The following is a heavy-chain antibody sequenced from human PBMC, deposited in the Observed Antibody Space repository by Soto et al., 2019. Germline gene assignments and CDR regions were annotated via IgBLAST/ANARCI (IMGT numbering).Heavy chain of an antibody. J-gene: IGHJ6*02. CDR1: GFTFSSYG. CDR3: ARADYSNYGSKYYYYYGMDV. Sequence: GGSRRRSCAASGFTFSSYGMHWVRQAPGKGLEWVAVIWYDGSNKYYADSVKGRFTISRDNSKNTLYLQMNSLRAEDTAVYYCARADYSNYGSKYYYYYGMDVWGQGTTVTVSS. V-gene: IGHV3-33*01. D-gene: IGHD4-4*01. CDR2: IWYDGSNK.